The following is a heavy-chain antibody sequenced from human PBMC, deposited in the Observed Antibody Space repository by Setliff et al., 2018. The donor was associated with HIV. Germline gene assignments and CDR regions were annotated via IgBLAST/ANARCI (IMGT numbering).Heavy chain of an antibody. J-gene: IGHJ4*02. CDR2: VYSRGNT. D-gene: IGHD2-21*01. CDR3: ARGRLMGSSVLFFDF. Sequence: SETLSLTCDVSGDSFTTTSHSWAWLRQPAGRGLEWIGHVYSRGNTDYNPSLASRVSILMSTSEIQFSLTLNSVTATDTAKYYCARGRLMGSSVLFFDFWGQGILVTVSS. V-gene: IGHV4-61*09. CDR1: GDSFTTTSHS.